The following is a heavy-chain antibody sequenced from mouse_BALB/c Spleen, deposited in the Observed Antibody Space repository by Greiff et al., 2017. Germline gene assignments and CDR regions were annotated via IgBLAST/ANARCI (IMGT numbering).Heavy chain of an antibody. Sequence: EVKLVESGGGLVKPGGSLKLSCAASGFTFSSYAMSWVRQTPEKRLEWVASISSGGSTYYPDSVKGRFTISRDNARNILYLQMSSLRSEDTAMYYCAREDDGDAMDYWGQGTSVTVSS. CDR2: ISSGGST. CDR1: GFTFSSYA. D-gene: IGHD2-12*01. J-gene: IGHJ4*01. CDR3: AREDDGDAMDY. V-gene: IGHV5-6-5*01.